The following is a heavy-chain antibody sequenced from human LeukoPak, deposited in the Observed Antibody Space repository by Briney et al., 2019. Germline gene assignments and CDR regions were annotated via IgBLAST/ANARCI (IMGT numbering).Heavy chain of an antibody. CDR1: GFTFSSFA. V-gene: IGHV3-23*01. D-gene: IGHD6-19*01. CDR3: AGDPSYSSGWYDY. Sequence: GGSLRLSCAASGFTFSSFAMSWVRQAPGKGLEWVSTISGGGITIYYADSAKGRFTISRDNAKNTLYLEMNSLRAEDTAVYYCAGDPSYSSGWYDYWGQGTLVTVSS. CDR2: ISGGGITI. J-gene: IGHJ4*02.